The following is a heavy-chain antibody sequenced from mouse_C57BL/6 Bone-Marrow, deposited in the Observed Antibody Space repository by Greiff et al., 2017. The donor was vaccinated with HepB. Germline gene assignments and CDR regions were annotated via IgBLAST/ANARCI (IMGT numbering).Heavy chain of an antibody. Sequence: QVQLQQSGAELVKPGASVKISCKASGYAFSSYWMNWVKQRPGKGLEWIGQIYPGDGDTNYNGKFKGKATLTADKSSSTAYMQLSSLTSEHSAVYFCARDPYGNYVYYYAMDYWGQGTSVTVSS. V-gene: IGHV1-80*01. CDR1: GYAFSSYW. CDR3: ARDPYGNYVYYYAMDY. J-gene: IGHJ4*01. D-gene: IGHD2-1*01. CDR2: IYPGDGDT.